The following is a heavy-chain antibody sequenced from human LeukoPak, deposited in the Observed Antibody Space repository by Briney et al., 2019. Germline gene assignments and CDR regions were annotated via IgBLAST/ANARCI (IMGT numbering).Heavy chain of an antibody. Sequence: GSLRLSCAASGFTFSSYSMNWVRQAPGKGLEWVSSISSSSSYIYYADSVKGRFTISRDNAKNSLYLQMNSLRAEDTAVYYCARSWLTGGCGYWGQGTLVTVSS. V-gene: IGHV3-21*01. CDR2: ISSSSSYI. D-gene: IGHD5-24*01. CDR3: ARSWLTGGCGY. J-gene: IGHJ4*02. CDR1: GFTFSSYS.